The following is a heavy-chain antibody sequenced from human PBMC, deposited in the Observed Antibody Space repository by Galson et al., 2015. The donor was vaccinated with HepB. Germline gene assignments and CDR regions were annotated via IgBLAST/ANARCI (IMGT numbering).Heavy chain of an antibody. D-gene: IGHD2-15*01. J-gene: IGHJ4*02. Sequence: SVKASCKASGYTFTSYYMHWVRQAPGQGLEWMGIINPSGGSTSYAQKFQGRVTMTRDTSTSTVYMELSSLRSDDTAAYYCASRNCSGGICSTDYWGQGTLVTVSS. CDR2: INPSGGST. CDR1: GYTFTSYY. V-gene: IGHV1-46*03. CDR3: ASRNCSGGICSTDY.